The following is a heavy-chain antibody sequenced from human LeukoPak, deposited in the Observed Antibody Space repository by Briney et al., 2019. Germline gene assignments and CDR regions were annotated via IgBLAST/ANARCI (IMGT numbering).Heavy chain of an antibody. CDR3: ATDYGDYQRDAFDI. CDR2: IYHSGST. Sequence: PSGTLSLTCAVSGGSISSSNWWSWVRQPPGKGRGWIGEIYHSGSTNYNPSLKSRVTISVDKSKNQFSLKLSSVTAADTAVYYCATDYGDYQRDAFDIWGQGTMVTVSS. CDR1: GGSISSSNW. V-gene: IGHV4-4*02. J-gene: IGHJ3*02. D-gene: IGHD4-17*01.